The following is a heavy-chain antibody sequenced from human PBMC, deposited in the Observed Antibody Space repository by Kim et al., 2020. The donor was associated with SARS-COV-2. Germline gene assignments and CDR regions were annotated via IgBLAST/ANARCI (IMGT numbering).Heavy chain of an antibody. CDR3: ARDRAVVYFDY. Sequence: SETLSLTCTVSGGSISSGGYYWSWIRQHPGKGLEWIGYIYYSGSTYYNPSLKSRVTISVDTSKNQFSLKLSSVTAADTAVYYCARDRAVVYFDYWGQGTLVTASS. D-gene: IGHD2-15*01. J-gene: IGHJ4*02. CDR1: GGSISSGGYY. V-gene: IGHV4-31*03. CDR2: IYYSGST.